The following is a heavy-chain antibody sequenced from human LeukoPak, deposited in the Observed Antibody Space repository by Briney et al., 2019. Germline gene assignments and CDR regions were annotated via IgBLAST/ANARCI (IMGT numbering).Heavy chain of an antibody. J-gene: IGHJ5*02. Sequence: ASVKVSCKASGYTFSDYFIHWVRQSPGQGLEWMGWINPKIGGTDYARKFQGRVTMTRDTSISTAYMELSGLRSDDSAIYYCVRDLFTPRDLWGQGTLVTVSS. CDR1: GYTFSDYF. CDR2: INPKIGGT. V-gene: IGHV1-2*02. D-gene: IGHD2-15*01. CDR3: VRDLFTPRDL.